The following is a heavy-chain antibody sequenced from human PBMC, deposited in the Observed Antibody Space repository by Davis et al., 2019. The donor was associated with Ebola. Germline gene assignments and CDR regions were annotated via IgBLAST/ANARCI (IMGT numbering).Heavy chain of an antibody. V-gene: IGHV3-21*01. Sequence: GESLKISCAASGFTFSSYSMNWVRQAPGKGLEWVSFISVSSYYIYYADSLKGRFTISRDNAKNSLYLQMNSLRAEDTAVYHCAIRRAANYWGQGTLVTVSS. D-gene: IGHD6-13*01. CDR3: AIRRAANY. J-gene: IGHJ4*02. CDR2: ISVSSYYI. CDR1: GFTFSSYS.